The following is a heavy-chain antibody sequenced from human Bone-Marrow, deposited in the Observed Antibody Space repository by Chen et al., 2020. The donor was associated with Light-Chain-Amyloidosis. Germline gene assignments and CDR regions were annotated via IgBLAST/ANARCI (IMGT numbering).Heavy chain of an antibody. D-gene: IGHD3-10*01. CDR3: ARDYAWDYYGLGSYPDY. V-gene: IGHV3-30-3*01. Sequence: QVQLLESGGGVVQPGRSLRLSCAASGFTFSRYDMHGVRQAPGKGLEWVAAISSDGSNRYYTDSVKGRFTISRDSSKNTVDLQMSSLRPEDTAVYYCARDYAWDYYGLGSYPDYWGQGTLVNVSS. CDR2: ISSDGSNR. J-gene: IGHJ4*02. CDR1: GFTFSRYD.